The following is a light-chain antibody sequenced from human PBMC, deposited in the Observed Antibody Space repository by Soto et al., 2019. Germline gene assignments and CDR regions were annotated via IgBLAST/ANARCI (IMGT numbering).Light chain of an antibody. CDR3: QQSYTAVFT. J-gene: IGKJ3*01. Sequence: DIQMTQSPSSLSASVGDRVTITCRASQSIRSYLNWYQQKPGEVPNLLIYGGSSLQSGVPSRFSGSGSVTDFTLTINNLRPEDFATYYCQQSYTAVFTFGPGTKVDIK. CDR2: GGS. V-gene: IGKV1-39*01. CDR1: QSIRSY.